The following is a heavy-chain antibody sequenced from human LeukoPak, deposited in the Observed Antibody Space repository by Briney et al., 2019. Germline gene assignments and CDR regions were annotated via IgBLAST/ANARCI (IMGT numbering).Heavy chain of an antibody. Sequence: SETLSLTCTVSGGSISSYYWSWIRQPPGKRLEWIGYIYYSGSTNYNPSLKSRVTISVDTSKNQFSLKLSSVTAADTAVYYCARDHGFWSGPYYYMDVWGKGTTVTVSS. CDR1: GGSISSYY. D-gene: IGHD3-3*01. J-gene: IGHJ6*03. V-gene: IGHV4-59*01. CDR3: ARDHGFWSGPYYYMDV. CDR2: IYYSGST.